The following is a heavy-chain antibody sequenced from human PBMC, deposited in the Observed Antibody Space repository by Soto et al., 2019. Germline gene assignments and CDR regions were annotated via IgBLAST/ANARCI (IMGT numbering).Heavy chain of an antibody. J-gene: IGHJ5*02. CDR1: GGSISSGGHY. CDR2: IYYSGST. CDR3: ARMQPSLAAAGTWDWFDP. Sequence: SETLSLTCTVSGGSISSGGHYWNWIRQHPGKGLEWIGYIYYSGSTYYNPSLKSRVTISVDTSKNQFSLNLSSVTAADTAVYYCARMQPSLAAAGTWDWFDPWGQGTLVTVSS. D-gene: IGHD6-13*01. V-gene: IGHV4-31*03.